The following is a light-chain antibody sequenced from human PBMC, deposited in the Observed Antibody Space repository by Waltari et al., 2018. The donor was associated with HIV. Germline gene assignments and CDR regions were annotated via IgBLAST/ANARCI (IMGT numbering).Light chain of an antibody. V-gene: IGLV6-57*03. CDR3: QSYDSSDWV. Sequence: FLLTKPHSVSESPGKTVTISCTRSSGRISSNFVQWYQQRPGSAPTLVIYEDSHRPSGVPDRFSGSIDRSSNSASLTLSGLKTEDEAEYYCQSYDSSDWVFGGGTKLSV. CDR2: EDS. J-gene: IGLJ3*02. CDR1: SGRISSNF.